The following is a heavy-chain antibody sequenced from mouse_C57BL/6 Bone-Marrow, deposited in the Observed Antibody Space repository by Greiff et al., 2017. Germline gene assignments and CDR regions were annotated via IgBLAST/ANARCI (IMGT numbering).Heavy chain of an antibody. D-gene: IGHD1-1*01. CDR1: GYTFTSYG. Sequence: QVQLQQSGAELARPGASVKLSCKASGYTFTSYGISWVKQRTGQGLEWIGEIYPRSGNTYYNEKFKGKATLTADKSSSTEYMELRSLTSEDSAVXYRARRHLYNGSSDVRSDYWGQGTSGTVSS. J-gene: IGHJ4*01. CDR3: ARRHLYNGSSDVRSDY. CDR2: IYPRSGNT. V-gene: IGHV1-81*01.